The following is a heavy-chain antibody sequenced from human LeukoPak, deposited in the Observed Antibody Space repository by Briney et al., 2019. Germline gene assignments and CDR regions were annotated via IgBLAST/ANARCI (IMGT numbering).Heavy chain of an antibody. J-gene: IGHJ4*02. V-gene: IGHV4-31*03. Sequence: SETLSLTCTVSGGSIGSGGNYWSWLRQPPGQGLEWIGYIYYVGNTNYNPSLKSRLSMSVDTSKNQFSLSLTSVTAADTAVYYCARVEVIGSTRYFDYWGQGAMVSVSS. D-gene: IGHD3-16*02. CDR2: IYYVGNT. CDR1: GGSIGSGGNY. CDR3: ARVEVIGSTRYFDY.